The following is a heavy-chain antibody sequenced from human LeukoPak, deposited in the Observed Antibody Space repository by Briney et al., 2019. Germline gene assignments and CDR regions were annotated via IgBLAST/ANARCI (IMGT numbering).Heavy chain of an antibody. V-gene: IGHV1-8*01. CDR3: VFMHNWNYVIRY. D-gene: IGHD1-7*01. CDR1: GYTFTSYD. J-gene: IGHJ4*02. Sequence: ASVKVSCKASGYTFTSYDINWVRQATGQGLEWMGWMNPNSGNTGYAQKFQGRVTMTRNTSISTAYMELSSLRSEDTAVYYCVFMHNWNYVIRYWGQGTLVTVSS. CDR2: MNPNSGNT.